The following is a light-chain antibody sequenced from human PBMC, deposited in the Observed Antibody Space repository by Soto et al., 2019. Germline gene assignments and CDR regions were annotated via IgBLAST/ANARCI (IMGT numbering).Light chain of an antibody. Sequence: QSVLTQPASVSGSPGQSITISCTGTSSDIGGYNYVSWYQQHPGKAPKLMIYDVSDRPSGVSNRFSGSKSGTSASLAISGLQSEDGADYYCAAWDDGLNGYVFGTGTKVTVL. J-gene: IGLJ1*01. CDR2: DVS. V-gene: IGLV2-14*03. CDR3: AAWDDGLNGYV. CDR1: SSDIGGYNY.